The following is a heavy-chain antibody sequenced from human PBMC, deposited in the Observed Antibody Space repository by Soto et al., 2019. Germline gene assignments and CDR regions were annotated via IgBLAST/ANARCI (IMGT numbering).Heavy chain of an antibody. J-gene: IGHJ6*02. CDR3: ARTAAAGKYYDGTDV. CDR1: GYSFTSYW. V-gene: IGHV5-51*01. Sequence: GESLKISCKGSGYSFTSYWIGWVRHMPGKGLEWMGIIYPGDSDTRYSPSFQGQVTISADKSISTAYLQWSSLKASDTAMYYCARTAAAGKYYDGTDVWGQGTTVTVSS. D-gene: IGHD6-13*01. CDR2: IYPGDSDT.